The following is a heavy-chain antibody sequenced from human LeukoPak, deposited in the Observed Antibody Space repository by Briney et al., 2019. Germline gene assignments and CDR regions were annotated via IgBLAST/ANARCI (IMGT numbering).Heavy chain of an antibody. CDR1: GFSLSTSAMC. CDR3: AHRFVHGDFDY. D-gene: IGHD4-17*01. V-gene: IGHV2-70*12. CDR2: IDWDADK. J-gene: IGHJ4*02. Sequence: SGPALVKPTQTLTLTCTFSGFSLSTSAMCVSWIRQPPGKALEWLARIDWDADKYYSTSLKTRLTISKDTSKNQVVLTMTNMDPVDTATYYCAHRFVHGDFDYWGQGTLVTVSS.